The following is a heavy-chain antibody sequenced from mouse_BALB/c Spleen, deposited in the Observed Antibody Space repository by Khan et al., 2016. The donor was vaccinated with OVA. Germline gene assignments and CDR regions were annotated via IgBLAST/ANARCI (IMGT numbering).Heavy chain of an antibody. J-gene: IGHJ1*01. D-gene: IGHD2-10*01. CDR3: ARRPYFGNYCDV. CDR1: GYTVSNYW. CDR2: FLPGSGNT. V-gene: IGHV1-9*01. Sequence: QVQLQQPGAELMKPGASVKISCKGTGYTVSNYWIEWVKQRPGHGLEWIGEFLPGSGNTNYNEKFKGKATFSADPSSKTAYMQLSSLTSEDSAVYYCARRPYFGNYCDVWGAGATVTVSS.